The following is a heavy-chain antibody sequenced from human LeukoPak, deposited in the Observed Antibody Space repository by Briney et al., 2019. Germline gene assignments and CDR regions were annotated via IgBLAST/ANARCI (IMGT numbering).Heavy chain of an antibody. CDR1: GGSISSSSYY. Sequence: SETLSLTCTVSGGSISSSSYYWGWIRQPPGKGLEWIGGIYYSGSTYYNPSLKSRVTISVDTSKNQFSLKLSSVTAADTAVYYCARRGQNIVVVPAAPDIWGQGTMVTVSS. J-gene: IGHJ3*02. D-gene: IGHD2-2*01. V-gene: IGHV4-39*01. CDR2: IYYSGST. CDR3: ARRGQNIVVVPAAPDI.